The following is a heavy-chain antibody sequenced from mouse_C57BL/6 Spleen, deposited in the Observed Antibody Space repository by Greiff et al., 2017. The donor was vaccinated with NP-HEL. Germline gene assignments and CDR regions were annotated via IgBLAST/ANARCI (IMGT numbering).Heavy chain of an antibody. V-gene: IGHV1-26*01. Sequence: EVQLQQSGPELVKPGASVKISCKASGYTFTDYYMNWVKQSHGKSLEWIGDINPNNGGTSYNQKFKGKATLTVDKSSSTAYMELRSLTSEDSAVYYCARRPSLAYYAMDYWGQGTSVTVSS. CDR3: ARRPSLAYYAMDY. CDR1: GYTFTDYY. CDR2: INPNNGGT. J-gene: IGHJ4*01. D-gene: IGHD6-1*01.